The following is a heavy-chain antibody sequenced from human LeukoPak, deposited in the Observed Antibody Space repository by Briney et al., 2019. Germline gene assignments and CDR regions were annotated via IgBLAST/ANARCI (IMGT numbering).Heavy chain of an antibody. CDR1: GGTFSSYA. Sequence: ASVKVSCKASGGTFSSYAISWARQAPGQGLEWMGGIIPIFGTANYAQKFQGRVTITADESTSTAYMELSSLRSEDTAVYYCARRHYYDSSGYYDYWGQGTLVTVSS. J-gene: IGHJ4*02. V-gene: IGHV1-69*13. CDR3: ARRHYYDSSGYYDY. D-gene: IGHD3-22*01. CDR2: IIPIFGTA.